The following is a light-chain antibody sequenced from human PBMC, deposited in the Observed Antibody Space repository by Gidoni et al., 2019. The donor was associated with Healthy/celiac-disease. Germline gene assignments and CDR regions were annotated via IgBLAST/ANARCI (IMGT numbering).Light chain of an antibody. CDR1: PSVSSN. J-gene: IGKJ1*01. CDR3: QQYNNWPRT. V-gene: IGKV3-15*01. CDR2: GAS. Sequence: EIVITQSPATLSVAPGERATLPCRASPSVSSNLAWYQQKPGQAPRLLIYGASTRATGIPARFSGSGSGTEFTLTISSLQSEDFAVYYCQQYNNWPRTFGQGTKVEIK.